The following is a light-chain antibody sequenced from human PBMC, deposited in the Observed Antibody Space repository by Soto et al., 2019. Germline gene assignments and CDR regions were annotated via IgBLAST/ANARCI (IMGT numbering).Light chain of an antibody. CDR2: WAS. J-gene: IGKJ5*01. Sequence: IVVTQSPDSLAMSLGERATINCRSSPSVLFNSNKKNFLAWYQQKPGQPPKLLIYWASTRQSGVPDRFSGGGSGTDFTLTISRLQAEDVAVYYCQQYFNSPVTFGQGTRLEIK. CDR3: QQYFNSPVT. CDR1: PSVLFNSNKKNF. V-gene: IGKV4-1*01.